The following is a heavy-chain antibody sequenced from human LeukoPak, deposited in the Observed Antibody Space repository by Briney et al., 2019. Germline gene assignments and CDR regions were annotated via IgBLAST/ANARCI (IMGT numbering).Heavy chain of an antibody. J-gene: IGHJ4*02. CDR2: ISGSGVST. Sequence: GSLRLSCAASGFTFSSYAMNWVRQAPGKGLEWVSAISGSGVSTYYADSVKGRFTISRDNSKNTLYLQINSLRAEDTAVYYCARKLVGDYWGQGTLVTVSS. V-gene: IGHV3-23*01. CDR1: GFTFSSYA. CDR3: ARKLVGDY. D-gene: IGHD2-8*02.